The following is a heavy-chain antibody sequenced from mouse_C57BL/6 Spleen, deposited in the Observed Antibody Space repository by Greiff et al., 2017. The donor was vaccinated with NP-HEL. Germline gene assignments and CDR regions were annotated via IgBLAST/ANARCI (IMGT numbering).Heavy chain of an antibody. V-gene: IGHV5-17*01. CDR1: GFTFSDYG. Sequence: DVMLVESGGGLVKPGGSLKLSCAASGFTFSDYGMHWVRQAPEKGLEWVAYISSGSSTIYYADTVKGRFTISRDNAKNTLFLQMTSLRSEDTAMYYCARQEDDRYYFDYWGQGTTLTVSS. CDR3: ARQEDDRYYFDY. J-gene: IGHJ2*01. CDR2: ISSGSSTI.